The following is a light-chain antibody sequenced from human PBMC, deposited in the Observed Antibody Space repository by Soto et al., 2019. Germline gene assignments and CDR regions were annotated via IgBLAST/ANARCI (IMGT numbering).Light chain of an antibody. CDR1: QSISSW. V-gene: IGKV1-5*01. CDR2: DAF. CDR3: QQYNSYSPRT. J-gene: IGKJ4*01. Sequence: DIQMTQSPSSPSASVGGRVTITCRASQSISSWLAWYQQKPGKAPKLLIFDAFSLESGVPSRFSGSRSGTEFTLTISILQPDDYATYYCQQYNSYSPRTFGGGTKVDIK.